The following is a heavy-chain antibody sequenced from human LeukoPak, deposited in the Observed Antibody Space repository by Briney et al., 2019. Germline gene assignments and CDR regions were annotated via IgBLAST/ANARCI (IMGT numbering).Heavy chain of an antibody. Sequence: GGSLRLSCAASGFTVGSNYMSWVRQAPGKGLEWVSVIYSGGSTYYADSVKGRFTISRDNSKSALFLHMDTVRADDTAFYYCAKDSPPTSEWLPDYWGQGTLVSISS. V-gene: IGHV3-53*05. D-gene: IGHD3-3*01. CDR2: IYSGGST. CDR3: AKDSPPTSEWLPDY. J-gene: IGHJ4*02. CDR1: GFTVGSNY.